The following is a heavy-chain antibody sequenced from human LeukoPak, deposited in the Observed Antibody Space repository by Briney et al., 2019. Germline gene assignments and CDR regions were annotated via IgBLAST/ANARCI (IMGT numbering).Heavy chain of an antibody. CDR1: GYTFTNYD. D-gene: IGHD1-7*01. V-gene: IGHV1-8*03. J-gene: IGHJ4*02. Sequence: ASVKVSCKASGYTFTNYDINWVRQATGQGLEWMGYMNPNSGNSAYAQKFQGRVTITTDTSTSTAYMELRSLRSDDTAVYYCAVETGTTVDYRGQGTLVTVSS. CDR2: MNPNSGNS. CDR3: AVETGTTVDY.